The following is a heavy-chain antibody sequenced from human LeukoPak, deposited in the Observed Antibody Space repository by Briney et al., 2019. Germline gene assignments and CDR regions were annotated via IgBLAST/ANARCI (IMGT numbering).Heavy chain of an antibody. CDR3: AKAASTVTTYLDN. D-gene: IGHD4-17*01. CDR2: INPSGGST. V-gene: IGHV3-23*01. CDR1: GVTFSNDA. Sequence: GGSLRLSCAASGVTFSNDAVSWVRQAPGKGLEWVSTINPSGGSTYYADSVKGRFTISRDNSKNTLYLQVNSLRAEDTAVYYCAKAASTVTTYLDNWGQGTLVTVSS. J-gene: IGHJ4*02.